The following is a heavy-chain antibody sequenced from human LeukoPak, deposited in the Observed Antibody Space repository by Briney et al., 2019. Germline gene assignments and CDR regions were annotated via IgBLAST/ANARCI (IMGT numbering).Heavy chain of an antibody. CDR2: IYTSGST. D-gene: IGHD2-15*01. Sequence: PSETLSLTCTVSGGSISSYYWSWIRQPAGKGLEWIGRIYTSGSTNYNPSLKSRVTMSVDTSKNQFSLKLSSVTAADTAVYYCAREWLGYCSGGSCSHPFDIWGQGTMVAVSS. CDR3: AREWLGYCSGGSCSHPFDI. V-gene: IGHV4-4*07. J-gene: IGHJ3*02. CDR1: GGSISSYY.